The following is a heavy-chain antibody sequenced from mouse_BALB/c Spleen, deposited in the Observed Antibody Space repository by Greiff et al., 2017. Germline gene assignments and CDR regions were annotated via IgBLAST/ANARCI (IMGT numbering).Heavy chain of an antibody. CDR3: ASVTTATLGAMDY. V-gene: IGHV1-54*01. D-gene: IGHD1-2*01. J-gene: IGHJ4*01. CDR2: INPGSGGT. CDR1: GYAFTNYL. Sequence: VKLQESGAELVRPGTSVKVSCKASGYAFTNYLIEWVKQRPGQGLEWIGVINPGSGGTNYNEKFKGKATLTADKSSSTAYMQLSSLTSDDSAVYYCASVTTATLGAMDYWGQGTSVTVSS.